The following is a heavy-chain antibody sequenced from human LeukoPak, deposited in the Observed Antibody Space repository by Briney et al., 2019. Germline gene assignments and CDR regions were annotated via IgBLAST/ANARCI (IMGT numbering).Heavy chain of an antibody. Sequence: SETLSLTCTVSGGSISSSSYYGGWIRQPPGKGLEWIGSIYYSGSTYYNPSLKSRVTISVDTSKNQFSLKLSSVTAADTAVYYCARQKDTAMVRVHYFDYWGQGTLVTVSS. D-gene: IGHD5-18*01. J-gene: IGHJ4*02. V-gene: IGHV4-39*01. CDR2: IYYSGST. CDR3: ARQKDTAMVRVHYFDY. CDR1: GGSISSSSYY.